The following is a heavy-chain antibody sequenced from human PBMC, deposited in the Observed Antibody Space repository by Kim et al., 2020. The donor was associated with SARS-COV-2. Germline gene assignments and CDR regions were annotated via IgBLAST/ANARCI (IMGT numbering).Heavy chain of an antibody. V-gene: IGHV4-4*02. D-gene: IGHD3-16*01. CDR1: GGSISSGNW. CDR2: IYDSGST. CDR3: ARDGGREMGASTSIRLVY. J-gene: IGHJ4*02. Sequence: SETLSLTCAVSGGSISSGNWWSWVRQPPGKGLEWIGEIYDSGSTDYNPSLKSRVTISVDKSENQFSPNLRSVTAADTAVYFCARDGGREMGASTSIRLVYWGQGTLVTVSS.